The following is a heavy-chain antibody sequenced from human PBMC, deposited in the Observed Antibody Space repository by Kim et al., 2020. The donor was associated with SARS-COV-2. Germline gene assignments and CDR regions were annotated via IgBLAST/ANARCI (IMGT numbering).Heavy chain of an antibody. J-gene: IGHJ4*02. D-gene: IGHD2-15*01. Sequence: AATGKGRFTISRDNAKNTLNLQMNGLRAEDTAVYYCAKGNGGSGYSGLDYWGQGTLVIVSS. V-gene: IGHV3-23*01. CDR3: AKGNGGSGYSGLDY.